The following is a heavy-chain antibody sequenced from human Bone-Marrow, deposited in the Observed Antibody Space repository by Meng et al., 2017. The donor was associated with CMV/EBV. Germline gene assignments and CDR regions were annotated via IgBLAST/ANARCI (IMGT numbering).Heavy chain of an antibody. D-gene: IGHD3-3*01. CDR3: ARDGVLRFLEWLSVYYYYGMDV. Sequence: GESLKISCAASGFTFSSYAMHWVRQAPGKGLEWVAVISYDGSNKYYADSVKGRFTISRDNSRNFLYQQMNSLRPEDMAVYYCARDGVLRFLEWLSVYYYYGMDVWGQRTTVTVSS. J-gene: IGHJ6*02. CDR2: ISYDGSNK. CDR1: GFTFSSYA. V-gene: IGHV3-30-3*01.